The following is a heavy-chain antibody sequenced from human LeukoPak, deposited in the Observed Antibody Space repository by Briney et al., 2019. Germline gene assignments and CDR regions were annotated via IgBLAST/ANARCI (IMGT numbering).Heavy chain of an antibody. D-gene: IGHD3-9*01. CDR2: ISAYNGNT. J-gene: IGHJ3*02. CDR1: GYTFTSYG. CDR3: ATKGQSIRYFDWPIWHLGAFDI. Sequence: GASVKVSCKASGYTFTSYGISWVRQAPGQGLEWMGWISAYNGNTNYAQKLQGRVTMTTDTSTSTAYMELRSLRSDDTAVYYCATKGQSIRYFDWPIWHLGAFDIRGQGTMVTVSS. V-gene: IGHV1-18*01.